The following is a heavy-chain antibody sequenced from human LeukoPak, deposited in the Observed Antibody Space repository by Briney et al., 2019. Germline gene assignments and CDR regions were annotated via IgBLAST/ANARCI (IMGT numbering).Heavy chain of an antibody. J-gene: IGHJ4*02. CDR3: ARNYYDSSGYYVYWYY. Sequence: PGESLKISCKGSGYSFTSYWISWVRQMPGKGLEWMGRIDPSDSYTNYSPSFQGHVTISADKPISTAYLQWSSLKASDTAMYYCARNYYDSSGYYVYWYYWGQGTLVTVSS. D-gene: IGHD3-22*01. CDR1: GYSFTSYW. CDR2: IDPSDSYT. V-gene: IGHV5-10-1*01.